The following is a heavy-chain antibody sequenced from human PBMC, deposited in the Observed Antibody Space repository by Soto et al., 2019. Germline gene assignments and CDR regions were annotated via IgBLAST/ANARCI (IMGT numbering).Heavy chain of an antibody. CDR3: ARRDGYNYFDF. V-gene: IGHV3-11*06. J-gene: IGHJ4*02. CDR2: ISSTSSFT. CDR1: GLTFSDSY. D-gene: IGHD5-12*01. Sequence: QVQLVESGGGWARLGGSRKLPCVASGLTFSDSYMSGVRQAQGKGLEWVSYISSTSSFTDYAESVKGRFIISRDNAKNSLFLQMNSLRAEDTALYYCARRDGYNYFDFWGQGTLVSVSS.